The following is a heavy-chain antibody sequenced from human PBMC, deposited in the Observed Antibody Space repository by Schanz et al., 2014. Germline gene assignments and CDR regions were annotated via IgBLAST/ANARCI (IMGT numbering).Heavy chain of an antibody. Sequence: QGQLVESGGGVVQPGKSLRLSCATSGFIFRSFGIHWVRQAPGKGLEWVAVIWYDGSNKYYADSVKGRFTISRDNAKNSMFLQMNSLRAEDTAVYYCARDFHGYGPHLDYWGQGSLVAVSS. D-gene: IGHD5-12*01. CDR2: IWYDGSNK. CDR3: ARDFHGYGPHLDY. V-gene: IGHV3-33*01. CDR1: GFIFRSFG. J-gene: IGHJ4*02.